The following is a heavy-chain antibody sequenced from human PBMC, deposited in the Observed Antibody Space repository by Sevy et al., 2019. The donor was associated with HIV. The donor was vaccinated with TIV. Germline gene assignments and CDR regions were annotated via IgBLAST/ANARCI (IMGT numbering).Heavy chain of an antibody. CDR3: ARQQTWFDP. CDR1: GVSISSGYY. J-gene: IGHJ5*02. D-gene: IGHD6-13*01. Sequence: SETLSLTCRVSGVSISSGYYWGWIRQPPGKGLEWIGSIYHSGSTYYNPSLKSRVTISVDTSKNQFSLKLSSVTAADTAVYYCARQQTWFDPWGQGTLVTVSS. V-gene: IGHV4-38-2*01. CDR2: IYHSGST.